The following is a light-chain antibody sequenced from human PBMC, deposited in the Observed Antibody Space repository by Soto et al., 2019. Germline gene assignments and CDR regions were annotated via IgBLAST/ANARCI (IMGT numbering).Light chain of an antibody. CDR2: EIT. CDR1: SSDVGDYFY. CDR3: TSYTGNDKHV. J-gene: IGLJ1*01. Sequence: QSALTQPPSASGSPGQSVTISCTGTSSDVGDYFYVSWYQQHPGKPPKLIIYEITQRPSGVPDRFTASRSGNTASLTISGLQADDEADYYCTSYTGNDKHVFGTGTKVTVL. V-gene: IGLV2-8*01.